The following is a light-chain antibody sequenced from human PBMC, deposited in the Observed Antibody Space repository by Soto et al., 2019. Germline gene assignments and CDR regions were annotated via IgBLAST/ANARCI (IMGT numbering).Light chain of an antibody. J-gene: IGLJ1*01. CDR1: SSDVGGYKY. Sequence: QSALTQPPSASGSPGQSVTISCTGTSSDVGGYKYVSWYQQYPGKAPKLMIYAVSKRPSGVPDRFSGSKSGNTASLTVSGLQAEDDAHYYCSSYAGSNSYVFGTGTKLTVL. V-gene: IGLV2-8*01. CDR2: AVS. CDR3: SSYAGSNSYV.